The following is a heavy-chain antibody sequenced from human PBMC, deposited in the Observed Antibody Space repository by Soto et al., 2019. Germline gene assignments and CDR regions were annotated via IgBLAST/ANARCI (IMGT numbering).Heavy chain of an antibody. CDR2: INHSGST. J-gene: IGHJ4*02. V-gene: IGHV4-34*01. D-gene: IGHD3-22*01. CDR3: ARRVVITTDFDY. CDR1: GGSFSGYY. Sequence: SETLSLTCAVYGGSFSGYYWSWIRQPPGKGLEWIGEINHSGSTNYNPSLKSRVTISVDTSKNQFSLKLSSVTAADTAVYYCARRVVITTDFDYWGQGTLVT.